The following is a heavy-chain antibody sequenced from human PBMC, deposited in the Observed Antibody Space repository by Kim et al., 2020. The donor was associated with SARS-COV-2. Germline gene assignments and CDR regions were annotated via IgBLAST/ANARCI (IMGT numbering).Heavy chain of an antibody. V-gene: IGHV3-30*02. CDR3: AKEGDGDTAMAYYYYYGMDV. Sequence: RFTISRDNSKNTLYLQMNSVRAEDTAVYYCAKEGDGDTAMAYYYYYGMDVWGQGTTVTVSS. D-gene: IGHD5-18*01. J-gene: IGHJ6*02.